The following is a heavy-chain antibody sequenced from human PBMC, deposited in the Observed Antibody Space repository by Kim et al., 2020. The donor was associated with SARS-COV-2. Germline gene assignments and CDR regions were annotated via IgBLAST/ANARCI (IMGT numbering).Heavy chain of an antibody. J-gene: IGHJ4*02. Sequence: YAAPGKGRFTISRDDSKYTLYLQVNNLRAEDTALYYCARDRGGSGNYLDFWGQGTQVTLSS. CDR3: ARDRGGSGNYLDF. D-gene: IGHD3-10*01. V-gene: IGHV3-30*01.